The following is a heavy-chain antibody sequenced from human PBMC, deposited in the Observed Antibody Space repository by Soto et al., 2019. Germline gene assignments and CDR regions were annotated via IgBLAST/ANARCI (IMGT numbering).Heavy chain of an antibody. CDR2: ISAYNGNT. CDR3: ARDGLDLDYDIVTGSPGWFDP. Sequence: QVQLVQSGAEVKKPGASVKVSCKASGYTFTSYGISWVRQAPGQGLEWIGWISAYNGNTNYAQKLQGSVAMTPDTSTSTAYMELRSLRSDDTAVYYCARDGLDLDYDIVTGSPGWFDPWGQGTLVTVSS. J-gene: IGHJ5*02. V-gene: IGHV1-18*01. CDR1: GYTFTSYG. D-gene: IGHD3-9*01.